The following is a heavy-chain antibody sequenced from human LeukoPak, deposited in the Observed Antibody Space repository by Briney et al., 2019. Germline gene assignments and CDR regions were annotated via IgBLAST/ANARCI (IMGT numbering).Heavy chain of an antibody. Sequence: SETLSLTCAVSGYSISSGYYWGWIRQPPGKGLEWIGSIYHSGSTYYNPSLKSRVTISVDTSKNQFSLKLSSVTAADTAVYYCAGSNVQLERRPFDPWGQGTLVTVPS. V-gene: IGHV4-38-2*01. CDR3: AGSNVQLERRPFDP. CDR2: IYHSGST. CDR1: GYSISSGYY. D-gene: IGHD1-1*01. J-gene: IGHJ5*02.